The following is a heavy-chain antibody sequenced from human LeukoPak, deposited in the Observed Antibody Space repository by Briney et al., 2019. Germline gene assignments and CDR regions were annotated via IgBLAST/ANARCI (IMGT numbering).Heavy chain of an antibody. V-gene: IGHV3-23*01. J-gene: IGHJ4*02. D-gene: IGHD3-22*01. Sequence: GGSLRHTCSASGFAFSRFAMTWVRHLPGKGLDWVSTISGNGHQTYYGDSVKGRFSVSRDNSKNILYLQMDSLRADDSALYYCAKDANYYDSSGFFIPFDYWGQGTLVTVSS. CDR2: ISGNGHQT. CDR1: GFAFSRFA. CDR3: AKDANYYDSSGFFIPFDY.